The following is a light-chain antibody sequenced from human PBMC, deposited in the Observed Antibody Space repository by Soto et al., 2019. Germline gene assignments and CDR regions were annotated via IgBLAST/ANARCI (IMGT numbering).Light chain of an antibody. CDR3: QQYNKT. V-gene: IGKV1-5*03. CDR1: QSISNW. Sequence: DIQMTQSPSTLSAAVGDRVTSACRASQSISNWLAWYQQKPGKAPKLLIYQASNLETGVPSRFSGSGSGTEFTLTLSNLQPADFATYYCQQYNKTFGQGTKVEFK. CDR2: QAS. J-gene: IGKJ1*01.